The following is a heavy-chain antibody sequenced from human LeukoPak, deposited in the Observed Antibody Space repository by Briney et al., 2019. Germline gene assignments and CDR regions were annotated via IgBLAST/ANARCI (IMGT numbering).Heavy chain of an antibody. J-gene: IGHJ4*02. D-gene: IGHD1-26*01. V-gene: IGHV3-7*01. CDR3: ARGTTEWELPFDY. CDR1: GFTFSSYW. Sequence: GGSLRLSCAASGFTFSSYWMSWVRQAPGKGLEWVANIKQDGSEKYYVDSVKGRFTISRDNAKNSLYLQMNSLRAEDTAVYYCARGTTEWELPFDYWGQGTLVTVSS. CDR2: IKQDGSEK.